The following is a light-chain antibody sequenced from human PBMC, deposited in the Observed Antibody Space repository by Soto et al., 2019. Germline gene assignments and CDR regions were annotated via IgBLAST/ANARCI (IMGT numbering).Light chain of an antibody. CDR3: AAWDDSLNGLYV. Sequence: QSVLTQPPSASGTPGQRVTISCSGSSSNIGINTVKWYQQVPGTAPKLLIYTDNQRPSGVPDRFSGSKSGTSASLAISGLQSEDEADYYCAAWDDSLNGLYVFGTGTKVTVL. CDR2: TDN. CDR1: SSNIGINT. J-gene: IGLJ1*01. V-gene: IGLV1-44*01.